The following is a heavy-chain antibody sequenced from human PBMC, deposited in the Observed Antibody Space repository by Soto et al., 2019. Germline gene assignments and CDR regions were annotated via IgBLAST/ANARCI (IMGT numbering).Heavy chain of an antibody. CDR2: IYHSGST. CDR1: GGSISSSNW. CDR3: ARVSAMVSYYYYYGLDV. Sequence: SETLSLTCAVSGGSISSSNWWSWVRQPPGKGLEWIGEIYHSGSTNYNPSLKSRVTISVDKSKNQFSLKLSSVTAADTAVYYCARVSAMVSYYYYYGLDVWGQGTTVTVSS. J-gene: IGHJ6*02. V-gene: IGHV4-4*02. D-gene: IGHD5-18*01.